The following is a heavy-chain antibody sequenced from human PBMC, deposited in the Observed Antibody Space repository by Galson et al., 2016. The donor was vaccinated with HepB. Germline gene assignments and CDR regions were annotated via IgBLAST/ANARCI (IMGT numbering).Heavy chain of an antibody. CDR3: ARDIGLVRGIIMNY. V-gene: IGHV1-18*01. D-gene: IGHD3-10*01. CDR1: GYTFSNYG. Sequence: SVKVSCKASGYTFSNYGISWVRQAPGQGLEWMGWISASTGNTNSVQNLQGRVTMTTDTSTSTAYMELRSLGRDDTAVYYCARDIGLVRGIIMNYWGQGTLVTVSS. J-gene: IGHJ4*02. CDR2: ISASTGNT.